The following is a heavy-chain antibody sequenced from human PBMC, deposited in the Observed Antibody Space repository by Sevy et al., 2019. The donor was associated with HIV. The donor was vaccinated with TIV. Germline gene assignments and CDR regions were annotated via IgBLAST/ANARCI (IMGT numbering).Heavy chain of an antibody. CDR1: GFTFSSYA. Sequence: GGSLRLSCAASGFTFSSYAMSWVRQAPGKGLEWVSVISGSGGSTSYADSVKGRFTTSRDNSKNTLYLQMISLRAEDTAVYYCAKVSNFGVVIKAYYFDYWGQGTLVTVSS. CDR3: AKVSNFGVVIKAYYFDY. D-gene: IGHD3-3*01. J-gene: IGHJ4*02. V-gene: IGHV3-23*01. CDR2: ISGSGGST.